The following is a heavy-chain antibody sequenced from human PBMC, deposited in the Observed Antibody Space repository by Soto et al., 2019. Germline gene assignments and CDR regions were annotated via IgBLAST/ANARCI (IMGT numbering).Heavy chain of an antibody. J-gene: IGHJ4*02. Sequence: ASVKVSCKASGYTFTSYAMHWVRQAPGQRLEWMGIINPSGGTSYAQRFQGRVTVTRDTSTSTVYMELSSLRSDDTAVYYCARSYYDSSPWLWGQGTLVTVSS. CDR3: ARSYYDSSPWL. D-gene: IGHD3-22*01. CDR2: INPSGGT. CDR1: GYTFTSYA. V-gene: IGHV1-46*01.